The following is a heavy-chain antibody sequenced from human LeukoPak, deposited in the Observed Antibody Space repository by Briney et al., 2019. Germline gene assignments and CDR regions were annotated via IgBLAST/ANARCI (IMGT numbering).Heavy chain of an antibody. CDR2: IYWDDDR. D-gene: IGHD2-2*02. CDR1: GFSLSTSGVG. V-gene: IGHV2-5*02. J-gene: IGHJ5*02. CDR3: AHSGLHCSITGCYSSAVYNWFDP. Sequence: SGPTLVNPTQTLTLTCTFSGFSLSTSGVGVGWIRQPPGKALEWLALIYWDDDRRYSPSLKSRLTITKDTSQNQVVLTLTHMDPVDTATYYCAHSGLHCSITGCYSSAVYNWFDPWGQGTLVTVSS.